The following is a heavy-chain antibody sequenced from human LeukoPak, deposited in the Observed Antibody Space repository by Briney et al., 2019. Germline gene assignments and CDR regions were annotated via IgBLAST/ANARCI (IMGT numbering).Heavy chain of an antibody. CDR3: ARRRITMVRGSNWFDP. V-gene: IGHV1-8*03. CDR1: GYTFTRNG. CDR2: MSPNSGNT. J-gene: IGHJ5*02. Sequence: ASVKVSCKASGYTFTRNGISWVRQATGQGLEWMGWMSPNSGNTGYAQKFQGRVTITRNTSISTAYMELSSLRSEDTAVYYCARRRITMVRGSNWFDPWGQGTLVTVSS. D-gene: IGHD3-10*01.